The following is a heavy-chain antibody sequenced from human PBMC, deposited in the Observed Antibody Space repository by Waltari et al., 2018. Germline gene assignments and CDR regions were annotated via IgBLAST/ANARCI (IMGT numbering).Heavy chain of an antibody. D-gene: IGHD2-15*01. Sequence: QLQLQESGPGLVKPSGTLSLTCAVSGDPMNNWWSWGRQPPGKGLEWIGQVLRDGRTNYNPSCASRVTMSIDTSNYQFSLRVASVTAADTAVYYCARDRGRGLYLDSWGPGILVTVSP. CDR1: GDPMNNW. V-gene: IGHV4-4*02. CDR3: ARDRGRGLYLDS. CDR2: VLRDGRT. J-gene: IGHJ4*02.